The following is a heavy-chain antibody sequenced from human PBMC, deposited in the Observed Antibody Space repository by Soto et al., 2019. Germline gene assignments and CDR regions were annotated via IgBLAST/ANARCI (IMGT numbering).Heavy chain of an antibody. Sequence: QVQLQQWGAGLLKPSETLSLTCAVYGGSFRGYYWSWIRQPPGKGLEWMGEIKYSGSTNYNPSLESRVTISVDTSKNQFSLNLSSVTAADTAVYYCGRMLPPPGRFDSWGQGTLVTVSS. D-gene: IGHD2-15*01. CDR2: IKYSGST. V-gene: IGHV4-34*01. CDR3: GRMLPPPGRFDS. CDR1: GGSFRGYY. J-gene: IGHJ4*02.